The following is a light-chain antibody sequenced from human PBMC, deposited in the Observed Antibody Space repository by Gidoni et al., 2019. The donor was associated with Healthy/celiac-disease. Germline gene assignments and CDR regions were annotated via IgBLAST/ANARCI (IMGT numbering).Light chain of an antibody. CDR3: SSYTSSSIVV. CDR1: SSDVGGYNY. V-gene: IGLV2-14*01. J-gene: IGLJ2*01. Sequence: QSALTQPASVSGSPGTSITISCTGTSSDVGGYNYVSWYQQHPGKAPKLMIYEVSNRPSGVSNRFSGSNSGNTASLTISGLQAEDEADYYCSSYTSSSIVVFGGGTKLTVL. CDR2: EVS.